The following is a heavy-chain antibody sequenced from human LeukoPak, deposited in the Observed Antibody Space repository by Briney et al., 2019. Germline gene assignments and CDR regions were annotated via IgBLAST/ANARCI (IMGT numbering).Heavy chain of an antibody. Sequence: GGSLRLSCAASGFTFTNYWMSWVRQAPGKGLELVANIKQDRSEKYYVDSVKGRFTISRDNAKNSLYLQMNSLRAEDTAVYYCARGGTRIVATIADYWGQGTLVTVSS. CDR3: ARGGTRIVATIADY. D-gene: IGHD5-12*01. CDR2: IKQDRSEK. CDR1: GFTFTNYW. J-gene: IGHJ4*02. V-gene: IGHV3-7*01.